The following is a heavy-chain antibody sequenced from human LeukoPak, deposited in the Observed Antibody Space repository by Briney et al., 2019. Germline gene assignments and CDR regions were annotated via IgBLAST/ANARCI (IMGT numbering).Heavy chain of an antibody. J-gene: IGHJ4*02. V-gene: IGHV4-31*03. CDR3: ARGNYDFWSGYPTLYDY. D-gene: IGHD3-3*01. Sequence: SQTLSLTCTVSGGSISSGGYYWSWIRQHPGTGLEWIGYIYYSGSTYYNPSLKSRVTISVDTSKNQFSLKLSSVTAADTAVYYCARGNYDFWSGYPTLYDYWGQGTLVTVSS. CDR1: GGSISSGGYY. CDR2: IYYSGST.